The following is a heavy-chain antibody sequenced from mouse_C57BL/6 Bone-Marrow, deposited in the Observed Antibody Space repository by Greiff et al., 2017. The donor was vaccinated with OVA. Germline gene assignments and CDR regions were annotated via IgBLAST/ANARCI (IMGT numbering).Heavy chain of an antibody. D-gene: IGHD2-2*01. CDR2: INPNNGGT. CDR1: GYTFTDYN. Sequence: VQLKQSGPELVKPGASVKMSCKASGYTFTDYNMHWVKQSHGKSLEWIGYINPNNGGTSYNQKFKGKATLTVNKSSSTAYMELRSLTSEDSAVYYCARAYGYDSWFAYWGQGTLVTVSA. V-gene: IGHV1-22*01. J-gene: IGHJ3*01. CDR3: ARAYGYDSWFAY.